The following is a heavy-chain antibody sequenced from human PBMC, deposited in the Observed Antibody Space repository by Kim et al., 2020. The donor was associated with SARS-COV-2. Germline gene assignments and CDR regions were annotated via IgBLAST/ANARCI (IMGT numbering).Heavy chain of an antibody. Sequence: GESLKISCKGSGYSFTSYWIGWVRQMPGKGLEWMGIIYPGDSDTRYSPSFQGQVTISADKSISTAYLQWSSLKASDTAMYYCARHEAGYYDSSGYCFDYWGQGTLVTVSS. CDR3: ARHEAGYYDSSGYCFDY. CDR1: GYSFTSYW. V-gene: IGHV5-51*01. CDR2: IYPGDSDT. D-gene: IGHD3-22*01. J-gene: IGHJ4*02.